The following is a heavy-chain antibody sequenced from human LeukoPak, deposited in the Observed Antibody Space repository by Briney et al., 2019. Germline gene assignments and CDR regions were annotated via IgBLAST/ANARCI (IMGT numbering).Heavy chain of an antibody. V-gene: IGHV3-30-3*01. CDR3: ARGPGIAAAGDTYYYYGMDV. CDR1: GFTFSAFA. Sequence: GGSLRLSCAASGFTFSAFAMHWARQAPGKGLEWVAAISYDASNKYYAVSVRGRFTISRDNSRNTLFLQMNSLRAEDTAVYYCARGPGIAAAGDTYYYYGMDVWGQGTTVTVSS. D-gene: IGHD6-13*01. J-gene: IGHJ6*02. CDR2: ISYDASNK.